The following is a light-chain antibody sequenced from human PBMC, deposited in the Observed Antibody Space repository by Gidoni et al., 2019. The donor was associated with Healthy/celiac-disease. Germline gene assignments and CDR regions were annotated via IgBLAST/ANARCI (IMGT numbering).Light chain of an antibody. Sequence: QSVLTHPPSASGTPGQRVTIYWSGRSSNIGRNTVNWYQQLTGKAPNLLIYSNNQRPSVVPARFSGSKSGSSASLAISGLQSEDEADYYCAAWDDRLNVLFGGGSKLTVL. CDR3: AAWDDRLNVL. CDR1: SSNIGRNT. CDR2: SNN. V-gene: IGLV1-44*01. J-gene: IGLJ3*02.